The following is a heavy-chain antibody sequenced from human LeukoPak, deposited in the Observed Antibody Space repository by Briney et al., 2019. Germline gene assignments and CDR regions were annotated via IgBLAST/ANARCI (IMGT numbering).Heavy chain of an antibody. V-gene: IGHV3-74*01. CDR1: GFTFTSHW. CDR3: ARASDGWSIDY. CDR2: ITYDGSST. J-gene: IGHJ4*02. D-gene: IGHD5-24*01. Sequence: GGSLRLSCAASGFTFTSHWIHWVRQAPGKGLLWVSYITYDGSSTIYADSVKGRFTISRDNAKSTVHLQMNSLRVGDTAIYYCARASDGWSIDYWGQGTLVTVSS.